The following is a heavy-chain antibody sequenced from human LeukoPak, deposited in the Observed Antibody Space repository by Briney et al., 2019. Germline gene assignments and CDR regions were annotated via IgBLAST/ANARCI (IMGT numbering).Heavy chain of an antibody. D-gene: IGHD4-17*01. V-gene: IGHV4-39*07. Sequence: SDTLSLTCTVSGDSISTSKSYWGWIRQPPGKGLEWIGEINHSGSTNYNPSLKSRVTISVDTSKNQFSLKLSSVTAADTAVYYCARVTVTTYPDYYYYYYMDVWGKGTTVTVSS. CDR2: INHSGST. CDR1: GDSISTSKSY. CDR3: ARVTVTTYPDYYYYYYMDV. J-gene: IGHJ6*03.